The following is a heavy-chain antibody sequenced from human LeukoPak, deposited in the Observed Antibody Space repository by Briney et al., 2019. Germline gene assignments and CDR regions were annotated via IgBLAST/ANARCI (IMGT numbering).Heavy chain of an antibody. CDR1: GFTFSSYE. D-gene: IGHD6-13*01. CDR3: ARNPSSSWFVDY. Sequence: GGSLRLSCAASGFTFSSYEMNWVRQAPGKGLEWVSWISSSGSSIYYADSVKGRFTISRDNAKNSLYLQMHSPRAEDTAVYYCARNPSSSWFVDYWGQGTLVTVX. V-gene: IGHV3-48*03. J-gene: IGHJ4*02. CDR2: ISSSGSSI.